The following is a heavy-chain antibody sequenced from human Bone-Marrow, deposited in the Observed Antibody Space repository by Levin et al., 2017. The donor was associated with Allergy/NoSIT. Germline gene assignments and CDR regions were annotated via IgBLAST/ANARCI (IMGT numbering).Heavy chain of an antibody. CDR2: IKQDGSEK. CDR1: GFTFSSYW. Sequence: GESLKISCAASGFTFSSYWMSWVRQAPGKGLEWVANIKQDGSEKYYVDSVKGRFTISRDNAKNSLYLQMNSLRAEDTAVYYCARAAYSSSSGLTLDYWGQGTLVTVSS. D-gene: IGHD6-6*01. CDR3: ARAAYSSSSGLTLDY. V-gene: IGHV3-7*01. J-gene: IGHJ4*02.